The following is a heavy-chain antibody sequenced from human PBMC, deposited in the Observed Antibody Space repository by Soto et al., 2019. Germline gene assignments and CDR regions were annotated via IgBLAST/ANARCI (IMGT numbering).Heavy chain of an antibody. CDR1: GYTFTGYY. V-gene: IGHV1-2*02. CDR3: ARAEYSSSSTDY. Sequence: ASVKVSCKASGYTFTGYYMHWVRQAPGQGLEWMGWINPNSGGTNYAQKFQGRVTMTRDTSISTAYMELSRLRSDDTAVYYCARAEYSSSSTDYWGQATLLTVS. D-gene: IGHD6-6*01. CDR2: INPNSGGT. J-gene: IGHJ4*02.